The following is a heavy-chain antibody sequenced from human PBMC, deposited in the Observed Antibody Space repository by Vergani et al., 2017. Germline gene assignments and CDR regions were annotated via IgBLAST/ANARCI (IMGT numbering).Heavy chain of an antibody. Sequence: EVQLVESGGGIVKPGGSLRLSCVASGFSFRNAWMNWVRRTPGKGLEWVGRIKSTFDRGTTDYAAAVKGRFTISRDDSKNTAYLQMNSLKTEDTAVYYCTSPHYYDSSGYYRDFDYWGQGTLVTVSS. CDR2: IKSTFDRGTT. V-gene: IGHV3-15*07. CDR3: TSPHYYDSSGYYRDFDY. J-gene: IGHJ4*02. CDR1: GFSFRNAW. D-gene: IGHD3-22*01.